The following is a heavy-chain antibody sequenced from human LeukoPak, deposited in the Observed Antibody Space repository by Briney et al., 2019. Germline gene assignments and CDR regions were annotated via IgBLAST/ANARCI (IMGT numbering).Heavy chain of an antibody. CDR3: ARSSRSITMIVVATERTTGPRYYFDY. J-gene: IGHJ4*02. D-gene: IGHD3-22*01. V-gene: IGHV3-48*03. Sequence: GGSLRLSCAASGFTLSSYEMNWVRPAPGKWLEWVSCISSSGSTIYYGDSGKGRFTISRDNAKNSLYLQMNSLRAEDTAVYYCARSSRSITMIVVATERTTGPRYYFDYWGQGTLVTVSS. CDR1: GFTLSSYE. CDR2: ISSSGSTI.